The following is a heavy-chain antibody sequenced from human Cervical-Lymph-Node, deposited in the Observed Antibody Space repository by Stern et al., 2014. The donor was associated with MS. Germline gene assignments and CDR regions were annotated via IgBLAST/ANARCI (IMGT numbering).Heavy chain of an antibody. J-gene: IGHJ1*01. CDR2: MSYDGSNT. CDR1: GFTFRSYG. D-gene: IGHD2-2*01. Sequence: QVQLVESGGGVVQPGRSLRLSCAASGFTFRSYGMHWVRQAPGQGLEWMAVMSYDGSNTYYADSVKGRFTISRDNSKYTLSLQMDSLRPEDTAVYYCAKGASQFCTTTNCLTEYFQHWGQGTLVTVSS. CDR3: AKGASQFCTTTNCLTEYFQH. V-gene: IGHV3-30*18.